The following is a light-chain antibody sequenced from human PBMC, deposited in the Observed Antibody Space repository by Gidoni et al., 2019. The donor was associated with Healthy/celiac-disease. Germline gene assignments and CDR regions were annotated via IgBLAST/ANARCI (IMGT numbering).Light chain of an antibody. CDR2: EGS. J-gene: IGLJ3*02. V-gene: IGLV2-23*01. CDR3: CSYAGSSTWV. Sequence: QSALTQPASVSGSPGQSLTISCTGTSSDVGSDNLVSWYQQHPGKAPKLMIYEGSKRPSGVSNRFSCSKSGNTASLTISGLQAEDEADYYCCSYAGSSTWVFGGGTKLTVL. CDR1: SSDVGSDNL.